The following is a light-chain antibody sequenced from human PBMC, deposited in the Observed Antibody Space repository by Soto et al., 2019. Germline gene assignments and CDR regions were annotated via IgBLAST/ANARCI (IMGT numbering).Light chain of an antibody. CDR2: AAS. CDR3: QKCKIAPFT. Sequence: DIQMTQSPSSVSASVGDRVTITCRASQGISSWLAWYQQKPGKAPRLLIYAASSFQSGVPSRFSGSGSGTDFTLTISSLQPEDVATYYCQKCKIAPFTFGGGTKVEMK. V-gene: IGKV1-12*01. J-gene: IGKJ4*01. CDR1: QGISSW.